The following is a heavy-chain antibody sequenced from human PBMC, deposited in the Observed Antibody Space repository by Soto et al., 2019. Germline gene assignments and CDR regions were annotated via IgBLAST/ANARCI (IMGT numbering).Heavy chain of an antibody. CDR3: ARDQTRYSSSWYYYYGMDV. D-gene: IGHD6-13*01. J-gene: IGHJ6*02. V-gene: IGHV6-1*01. Sequence: SQTLSLTCAISGDSVSSNSAAWNWIRQSPSRGLEWLGRTYYRSKWYNDYAVSVKSRITINPDTSKNQFSLQLNSVTPEDTAVYYCARDQTRYSSSWYYYYGMDVWGQGTTVTVSS. CDR2: TYYRSKWYN. CDR1: GDSVSSNSAA.